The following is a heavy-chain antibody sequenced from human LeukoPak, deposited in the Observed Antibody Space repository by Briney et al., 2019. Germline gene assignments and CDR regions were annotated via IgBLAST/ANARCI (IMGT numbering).Heavy chain of an antibody. CDR3: ARHSGTYYDFDY. CDR1: GGSISSYY. Sequence: SSETLSLTCTVSGGSISSYYWSWIRQPPGKGLEFIGYIYYSGSTNYNPSLKNRVTISVDTSKTQFSLRLSSVTAADTAVYYCARHSGTYYDFDYWGQGTLVTVSS. J-gene: IGHJ4*02. CDR2: IYYSGST. D-gene: IGHD1-26*01. V-gene: IGHV4-59*01.